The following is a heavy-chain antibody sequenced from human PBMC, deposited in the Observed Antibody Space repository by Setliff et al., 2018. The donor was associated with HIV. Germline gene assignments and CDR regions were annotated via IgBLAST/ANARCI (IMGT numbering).Heavy chain of an antibody. CDR1: GGTLSSHA. CDR3: AIDVIGGWLRPMPDF. V-gene: IGHV1-69*13. Sequence: ASVKVSCKISGGTLSSHALSWVRQAPGQGLEWMGGIIPIFDRTNYAQKFQGRVTITADESTSTAYMELSSLRSEDTAVYYCAIDVIGGWLRPMPDFWGPGTLVTVSS. CDR2: IIPIFDRT. J-gene: IGHJ4*02. D-gene: IGHD5-12*01.